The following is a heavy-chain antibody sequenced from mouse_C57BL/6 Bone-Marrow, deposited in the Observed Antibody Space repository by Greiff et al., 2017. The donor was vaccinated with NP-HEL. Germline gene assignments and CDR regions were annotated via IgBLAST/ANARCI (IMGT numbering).Heavy chain of an antibody. CDR3: ARDGSSPYWYFDV. J-gene: IGHJ1*03. Sequence: EVKLVESGGGLVKPGGSLKLSCAASGFTFSDYGMHWVRQAPETGLEWVAYISSGSSTIYYADTVKGRFTISRDNAKNTLFLQMTSLRSEDTAMYYCARDGSSPYWYFDVWGTGTTVTVSS. CDR1: GFTFSDYG. D-gene: IGHD1-1*01. CDR2: ISSGSSTI. V-gene: IGHV5-17*01.